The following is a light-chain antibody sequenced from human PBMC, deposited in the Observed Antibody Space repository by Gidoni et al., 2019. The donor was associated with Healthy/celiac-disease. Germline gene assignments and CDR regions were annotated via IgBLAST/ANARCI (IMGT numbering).Light chain of an antibody. CDR3: QQYNSYSPRT. CDR2: DAS. V-gene: IGKV1-5*01. CDR1: QSISSW. J-gene: IGKJ2*01. Sequence: DIQMTQSPSTLSASVGDRVTITCRASQSISSWLYWYQQKPGKAPKLLIYDASSLESGVPSMCSGSGSGTEFTLTISSLQPDDFATYYCQQYNSYSPRTFGQXTKLEIK.